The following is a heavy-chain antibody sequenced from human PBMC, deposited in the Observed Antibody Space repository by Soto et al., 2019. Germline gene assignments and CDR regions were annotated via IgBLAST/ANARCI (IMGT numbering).Heavy chain of an antibody. Sequence: PGGSLRLSCAASGFTFSSYGMHWVRQAPGKGLEWVAVISYDGSNKYYADSLKGRFTISRDNSKNTLYLQMNSLRAEDTAVYYCAKNAGDTALLYIDCWGQGALVTVSS. D-gene: IGHD5-18*01. CDR3: AKNAGDTALLYIDC. V-gene: IGHV3-30*18. CDR2: ISYDGSNK. J-gene: IGHJ4*02. CDR1: GFTFSSYG.